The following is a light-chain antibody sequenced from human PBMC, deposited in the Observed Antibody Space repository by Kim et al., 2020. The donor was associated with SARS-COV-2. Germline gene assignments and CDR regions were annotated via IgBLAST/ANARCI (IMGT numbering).Light chain of an antibody. CDR2: TTN. CDR3: AAWDDSLNGPV. J-gene: IGLJ2*01. CDR1: SSNIGSNA. Sequence: GQRVTISCSGSSSNIGSNAVNWYQLLPGTAPKLVIYTTNQRPSGVPDRFSGSKSGTSASLAISGLQSEDEADYYCAAWDDSLNGPVFGGGTQLTVL. V-gene: IGLV1-44*01.